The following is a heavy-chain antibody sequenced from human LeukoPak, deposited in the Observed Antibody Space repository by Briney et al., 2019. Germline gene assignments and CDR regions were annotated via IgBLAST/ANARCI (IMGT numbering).Heavy chain of an antibody. J-gene: IGHJ4*02. D-gene: IGHD6-19*01. Sequence: GGSLRLSCTASGFTYSNYGMSWVRQAPGKGLDWVSAISGSGTITYYADSVKGRLTISRDNSKNTLYLQMNSLRADDTAVYYCAKNLTVAGTLSDYWGQGTLVTVSS. CDR1: GFTYSNYG. CDR2: ISGSGTIT. V-gene: IGHV3-23*01. CDR3: AKNLTVAGTLSDY.